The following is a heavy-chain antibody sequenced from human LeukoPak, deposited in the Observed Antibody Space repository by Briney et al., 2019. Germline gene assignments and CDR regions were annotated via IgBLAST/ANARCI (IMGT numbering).Heavy chain of an antibody. V-gene: IGHV4-38-2*01. CDR2: IYHSGST. CDR1: GYSISSGYY. Sequence: PSETLSLTCAVPGYSISSGYYWGWIRQPPGQGLEGLGSIYHSGSTYYNPSLKSRVTISADTSKNQFSLKLSSVTAADTAVYYCARLAADYYYYMDVWGKGTTVTVSS. CDR3: ARLAADYYYYMDV. J-gene: IGHJ6*03.